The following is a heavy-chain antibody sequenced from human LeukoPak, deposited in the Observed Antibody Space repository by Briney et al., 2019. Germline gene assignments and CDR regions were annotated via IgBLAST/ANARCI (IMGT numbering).Heavy chain of an antibody. J-gene: IGHJ4*02. V-gene: IGHV4-39*01. CDR3: ARQGYYYDSSPC. D-gene: IGHD3-22*01. CDR2: IYYSGST. CDR1: GGSISSSSYY. Sequence: MASETLSLTCTVSGGSISSSSYYWGWIRQPPGKGLEWIGSIYYSGSTYYNPSLKSRVTISVDTSKNQFSLKLSSVTAADTAVYYCARQGYYYDSSPCWGQGTLVTVSS.